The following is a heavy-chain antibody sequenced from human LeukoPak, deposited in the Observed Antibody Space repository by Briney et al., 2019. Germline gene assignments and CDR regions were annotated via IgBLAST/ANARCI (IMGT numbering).Heavy chain of an antibody. D-gene: IGHD4-17*01. CDR1: GGTFSSYA. CDR2: IIPILGIA. J-gene: IGHJ4*02. CDR3: ARDLMTTVTPFDY. V-gene: IGHV1-69*04. Sequence: ASVKVSCKASGGTFSSYAISWVRQTPGQGLEWMGRIIPILGIANYAQKFQGRVTITADKSTSTAYMELSSLRSEDTAVYYYARDLMTTVTPFDYWGQGTLVTVSS.